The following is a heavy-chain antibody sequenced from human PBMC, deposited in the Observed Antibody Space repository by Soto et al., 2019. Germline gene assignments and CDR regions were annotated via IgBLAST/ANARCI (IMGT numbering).Heavy chain of an antibody. V-gene: IGHV4-59*04. CDR2: IYYSGST. Sequence: SETLSLTCTVSGGSISSYYWSWIRQPPGKGLEWIGYIYYSGSTYYNPSLKSRVTISVDTSKNQFSLKLSSVTAADTAVYYCARREWELLGGAFDIWGQGTMVTVSS. CDR1: GGSISSYY. CDR3: ARREWELLGGAFDI. D-gene: IGHD1-26*01. J-gene: IGHJ3*02.